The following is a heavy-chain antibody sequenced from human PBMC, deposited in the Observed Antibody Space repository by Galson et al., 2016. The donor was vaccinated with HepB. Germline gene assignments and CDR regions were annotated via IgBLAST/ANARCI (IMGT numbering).Heavy chain of an antibody. CDR3: ARACCYSPPFKYYYGLDV. J-gene: IGHJ6*02. D-gene: IGHD2/OR15-2a*01. CDR2: ISQDGNDE. V-gene: IGHV3-30-3*01. CDR1: GFNFNTYA. Sequence: SLRLSCAASGFNFNTYAMHWVRQAPGKGLEWVAIISQDGNDEYYADSVKGRFTISRDSSKHTLYLQINSLRPEDTAVYFCARACCYSPPFKYYYGLDVWGQGTTVTVSS.